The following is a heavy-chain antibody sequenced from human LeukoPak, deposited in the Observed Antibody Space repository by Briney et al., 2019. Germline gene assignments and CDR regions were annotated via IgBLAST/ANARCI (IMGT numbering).Heavy chain of an antibody. J-gene: IGHJ2*01. CDR3: SRRAYYVTRGYYPASGYFDL. V-gene: IGHV4-59*08. Sequence: SETLPLTRPVSRGFHFNSYWNWLRQPPAKGLDWIGYIYSTGITNYNPPLKGRGSISIATSKNQYPLRPTSVQAAAPAFYYFSRRAYYVTRGYYPASGYFDLWGRGTLVTVSS. CDR2: IYSTGIT. D-gene: IGHD3-22*01. CDR1: RGFHFNSY.